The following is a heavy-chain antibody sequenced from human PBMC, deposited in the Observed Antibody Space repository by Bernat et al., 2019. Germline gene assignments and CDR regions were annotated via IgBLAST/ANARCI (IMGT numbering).Heavy chain of an antibody. Sequence: EVRVLESGGGFLQPGGSLRLSCAASGFSFSSYAMSWVRQAPGQGLECVSTISGSGDSTFYANSVRGRFTISRDNSKNTVFLQMNSLRAEDTAVYYCARELHPGSSGYYPFDYWGQGTLVTVSS. J-gene: IGHJ4*02. CDR1: GFSFSSYA. D-gene: IGHD3-22*01. CDR2: ISGSGDST. V-gene: IGHV3-23*01. CDR3: ARELHPGSSGYYPFDY.